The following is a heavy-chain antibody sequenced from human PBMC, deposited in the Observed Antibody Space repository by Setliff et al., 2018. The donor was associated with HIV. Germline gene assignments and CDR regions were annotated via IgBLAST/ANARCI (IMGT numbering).Heavy chain of an antibody. CDR1: GFTFRSYW. V-gene: IGHV3-74*01. Sequence: SGGSLRLSCAASGFTFRSYWMHWVRQAPGKGLVWVSRINTDGSDTNYADSVKGRFIISRDNTKNTVYLQMNRLRVEDTAVYYCVREGWTLLRYVDWLLSYMDVWGKGTTVTVSS. CDR3: VREGWTLLRYVDWLLSYMDV. D-gene: IGHD3-9*01. CDR2: INTDGSDT. J-gene: IGHJ6*03.